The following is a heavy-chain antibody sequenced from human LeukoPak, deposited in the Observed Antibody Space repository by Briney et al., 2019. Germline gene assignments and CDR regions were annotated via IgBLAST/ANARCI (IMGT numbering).Heavy chain of an antibody. D-gene: IGHD3-10*01. CDR1: GFTFSSYA. CDR3: AKSVSGSPSSWFDP. CDR2: VSGNGGTT. V-gene: IGHV3-23*01. J-gene: IGHJ5*02. Sequence: GGSLRLSCAASGFTFSSYAMSWVRQAPGKGLEWVSAVSGNGGTTYYADSVKGRFTISRDHSKNTLYLQMNSLRAEDTAVYYCAKSVSGSPSSWFDPWGQGMLVTVSS.